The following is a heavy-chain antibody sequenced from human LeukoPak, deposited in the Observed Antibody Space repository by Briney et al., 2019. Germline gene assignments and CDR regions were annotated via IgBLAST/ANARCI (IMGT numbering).Heavy chain of an antibody. CDR3: AKDPWTDYYDSSGYYLGGYFDY. D-gene: IGHD3-22*01. CDR1: GFTFSSYG. V-gene: IGHV3-23*01. Sequence: GGSLRLSCAAPGFTFSSYGMSWVRQAPGKGLEWVSAISGSGGSTNYADSVKGRFTISRDNSKNTLYLQMNSLRAEDTAVYYCAKDPWTDYYDSSGYYLGGYFDYWGQGTLVTVSS. J-gene: IGHJ4*02. CDR2: ISGSGGST.